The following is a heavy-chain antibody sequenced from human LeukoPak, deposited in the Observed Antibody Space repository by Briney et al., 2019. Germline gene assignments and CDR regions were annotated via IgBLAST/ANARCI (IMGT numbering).Heavy chain of an antibody. D-gene: IGHD3-3*01. CDR2: ISSSGSTI. Sequence: GGPLRLSCAASGFTFSDYYMSWIRQAPGKGLEWVSYISSSGSTIYYADSVKGRFTISRDNAKNSLYLQMNSLRAEDTAVYYCARSVGYDFWSGYYTTDTYNWFDPWGQGTLVTVSS. J-gene: IGHJ5*02. CDR3: ARSVGYDFWSGYYTTDTYNWFDP. V-gene: IGHV3-11*01. CDR1: GFTFSDYY.